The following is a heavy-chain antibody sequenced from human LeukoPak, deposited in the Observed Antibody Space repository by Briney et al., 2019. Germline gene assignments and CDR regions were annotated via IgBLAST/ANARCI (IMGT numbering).Heavy chain of an antibody. CDR1: GYTFTGYY. Sequence: RASVKVSCTASGYTFTGYYMHWVRQAPGQGLEWMGWINPSSGGTNYAQTFQGRVTMTRDTSISTAYMELSRLRSDDTAVYYCARVIFYYDSSGYYGQEYYYMDVWGKGTTVTVSS. CDR2: INPSSGGT. V-gene: IGHV1-2*02. J-gene: IGHJ6*03. D-gene: IGHD3-22*01. CDR3: ARVIFYYDSSGYYGQEYYYMDV.